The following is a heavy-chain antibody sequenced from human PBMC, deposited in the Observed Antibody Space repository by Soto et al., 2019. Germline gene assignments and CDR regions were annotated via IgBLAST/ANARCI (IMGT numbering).Heavy chain of an antibody. CDR3: ATVHCSTSCYHDAFDI. J-gene: IGHJ3*02. CDR1: GYTLTELS. D-gene: IGHD2-2*01. Sequence: VASVKVSCKVSGYTLTELSMHWVRQAPGKGLEWMGGFDPEDGETIYAQKFQGRVTMTEDTSTDTAYMELSSLRSEDTAVYYCATVHCSTSCYHDAFDIWGQGTMVTVSS. V-gene: IGHV1-24*01. CDR2: FDPEDGET.